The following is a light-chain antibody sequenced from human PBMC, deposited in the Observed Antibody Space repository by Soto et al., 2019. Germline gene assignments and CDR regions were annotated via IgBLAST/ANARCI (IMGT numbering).Light chain of an antibody. V-gene: IGKV1-5*01. Sequence: DIQMTQSPSTLSASVGDRVTITCRAGQSMSGWLAWYQQKPGKAPKLLIYDASNLESGVPSRFGGSGSGTEFTLTISSLQPDDFATYSCQQYNSYSWTFGQGTKVDI. CDR2: DAS. J-gene: IGKJ1*01. CDR1: QSMSGW. CDR3: QQYNSYSWT.